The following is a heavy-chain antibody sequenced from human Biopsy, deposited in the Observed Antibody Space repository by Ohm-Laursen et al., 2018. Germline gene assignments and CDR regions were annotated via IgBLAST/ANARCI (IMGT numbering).Heavy chain of an antibody. D-gene: IGHD5-12*01. CDR2: IHYTGHI. CDR3: ARNRVDVVKVTTIGWNFDL. CDR1: GDTISTYY. J-gene: IGHJ2*01. V-gene: IGHV4-59*08. Sequence: PGTLSLTCIVSGDTISTYYWNWIRQTPGKGLEWIGYIHYTGHIRINPSLNSRATISVDTSKDQFSLKLSSLTAADTAIYYCARNRVDVVKVTTIGWNFDLWGRGALETVS.